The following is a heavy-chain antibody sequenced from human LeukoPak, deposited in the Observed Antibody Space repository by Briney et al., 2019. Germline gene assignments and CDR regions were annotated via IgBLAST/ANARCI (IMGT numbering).Heavy chain of an antibody. CDR2: ISSSSSTV. J-gene: IGHJ4*02. CDR1: GFTFSDYS. Sequence: GGSLRLSCAASGFTFSDYSMNWVRQAPGKGLEWVSYISSSSSTVYYADSVKGRFTISRDNAKNSLFLQMNSLRAEDTAVYYCARVSQWLVPYWGQGTLVTVSS. D-gene: IGHD6-19*01. CDR3: ARVSQWLVPY. V-gene: IGHV3-48*01.